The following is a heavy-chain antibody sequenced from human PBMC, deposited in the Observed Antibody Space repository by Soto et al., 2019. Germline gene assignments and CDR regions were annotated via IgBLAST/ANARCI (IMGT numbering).Heavy chain of an antibody. CDR1: GFTFSSYA. Sequence: EVQLLESGGGLVQPGGSLRLSCAASGFTFSSYAMSWVRQAPGKGLEWVSAISGSGGSTYYADSVKGRFTISRDNSKNTLYLQMNSLRAEDTAVYYCATGGLSGYDYLGYFDYWGQGTLVNVSS. CDR3: ATGGLSGYDYLGYFDY. J-gene: IGHJ4*02. D-gene: IGHD5-12*01. CDR2: ISGSGGST. V-gene: IGHV3-23*01.